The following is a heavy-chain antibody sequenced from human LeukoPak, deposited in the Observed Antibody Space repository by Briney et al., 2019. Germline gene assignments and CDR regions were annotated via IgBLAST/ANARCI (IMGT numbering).Heavy chain of an antibody. Sequence: GASVKVSCKASGYTFTSYDINWVRQATGQGLEWMGWMNPNSGNTGYAQKFQGRVTMTRNTSISTAYMELSSLGSEDTAVYYCARAGYGDSSIAFDIWGQGTMVTVSS. V-gene: IGHV1-8*01. D-gene: IGHD4-17*01. CDR3: ARAGYGDSSIAFDI. CDR1: GYTFTSYD. J-gene: IGHJ3*02. CDR2: MNPNSGNT.